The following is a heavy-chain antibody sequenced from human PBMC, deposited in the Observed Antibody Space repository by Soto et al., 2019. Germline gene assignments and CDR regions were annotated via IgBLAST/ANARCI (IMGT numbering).Heavy chain of an antibody. CDR2: ISSDGSTT. V-gene: IGHV3-74*01. CDR3: ASLYSSAWARDY. D-gene: IGHD6-19*01. CDR1: GFSFSSCW. J-gene: IGHJ4*02. Sequence: GGSLRLSCAASGFSFSSCWMHWVRQAPGKGLVWVSRISSDGSTTNYADSVKGRFTISRDNAKNTLFLQMNNLRAEDTAVYYCASLYSSAWARDYWGQGTLVTVSS.